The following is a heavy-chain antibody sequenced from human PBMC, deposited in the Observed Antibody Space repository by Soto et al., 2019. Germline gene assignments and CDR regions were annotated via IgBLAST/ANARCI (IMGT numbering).Heavy chain of an antibody. J-gene: IGHJ4*02. CDR1: GFTFSSYG. V-gene: IGHV3-30*18. CDR3: AKDRGRQWLVLDY. D-gene: IGHD6-19*01. Sequence: QVQLVESGGGVVQPGRSLRLSCAASGFTFSSYGMHWVRQAPGKGLECVAVISYDGSNKYYADSVKGRFTISRDNSKNTMYLQMNSLRAEDTAVYYCAKDRGRQWLVLDYWGQGTLVTVSS. CDR2: ISYDGSNK.